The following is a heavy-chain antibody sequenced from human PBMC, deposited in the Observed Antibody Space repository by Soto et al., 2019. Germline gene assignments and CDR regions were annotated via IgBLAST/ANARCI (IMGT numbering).Heavy chain of an antibody. D-gene: IGHD3-10*01. V-gene: IGHV3-74*01. Sequence: GGSLRLSCVASGFGFHTYWMHWGRQVRGKGLVWVARINSDGVTSTYADSVEGPFSISRDNTKNTLFLQMNGLRDDDTAVYYCTREWVDYYGSGNYYPRFDPWGQGALVTVSS. CDR1: GFGFHTYW. CDR2: INSDGVTS. J-gene: IGHJ5*02. CDR3: TREWVDYYGSGNYYPRFDP.